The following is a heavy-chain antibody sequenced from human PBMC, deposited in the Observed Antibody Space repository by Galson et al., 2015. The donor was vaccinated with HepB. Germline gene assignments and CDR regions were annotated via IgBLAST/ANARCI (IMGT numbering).Heavy chain of an antibody. D-gene: IGHD4-11*01. CDR2: ISAYNGNT. J-gene: IGHJ6*03. CDR3: ARDQDSFEGYYYYYMDV. CDR1: GYTFTSYG. Sequence: SVKVSCKASGYTFTSYGISWVRQAPGQGLEWMGWISAYNGNTNYAQKLQGRVTMTTDTSTSTAYMELRSLRSDDTAVYYCARDQDSFEGYYYYYMDVWGKGTTVTVSS. V-gene: IGHV1-18*01.